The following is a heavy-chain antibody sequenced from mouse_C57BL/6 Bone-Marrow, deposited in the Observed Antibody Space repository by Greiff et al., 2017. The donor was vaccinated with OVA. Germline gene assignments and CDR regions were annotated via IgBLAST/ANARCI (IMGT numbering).Heavy chain of an antibody. D-gene: IGHD1-1*01. CDR1: GYTFTSYW. Sequence: QVQLQQPGTELVKPGASVKLSCKASGYTFTSYWMHWVKQRPGQGLEWIGNINPSNGGTNYNEKFKSKATLTVDKSSSTAYMQLSSLTSEDSAVYYCAREEYTTVDPYWYFDVWGTGTTVTVSS. J-gene: IGHJ1*03. CDR2: INPSNGGT. CDR3: AREEYTTVDPYWYFDV. V-gene: IGHV1-53*01.